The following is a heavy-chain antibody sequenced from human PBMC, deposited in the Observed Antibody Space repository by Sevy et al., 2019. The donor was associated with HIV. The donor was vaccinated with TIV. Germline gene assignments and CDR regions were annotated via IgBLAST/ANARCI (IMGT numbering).Heavy chain of an antibody. J-gene: IGHJ6*02. V-gene: IGHV3-49*03. D-gene: IGHD2-2*01. CDR2: IRSKAYGGTT. CDR1: GFTFGDYA. Sequence: GGSLRLSCTASGFTFGDYAMSWFRQAPGKGLEWVGSIRSKAYGGTTEYAASVKGRFTISRDDSKSIAYLQMNSLKTEDTAVYYCTRSLGYALTYYYAMDVWGQGTTVTVSS. CDR3: TRSLGYALTYYYAMDV.